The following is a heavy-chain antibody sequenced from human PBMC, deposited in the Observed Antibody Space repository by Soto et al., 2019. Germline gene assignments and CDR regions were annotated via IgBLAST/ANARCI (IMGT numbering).Heavy chain of an antibody. CDR3: AREAKRGYSYGSPYYYYYGIDV. CDR1: GYTFTSYG. Sequence: QVQLVQSGAEVKKPGASVKVSCKASGYTFTSYGISWVRQAPGQGLEWMGWISAYNGNTNYAQKLQGRVTMTTDTSTSTAYMELRSLRSDDTAVYYCAREAKRGYSYGSPYYYYYGIDVRGQGTTVTVSS. V-gene: IGHV1-18*01. D-gene: IGHD5-18*01. J-gene: IGHJ6*02. CDR2: ISAYNGNT.